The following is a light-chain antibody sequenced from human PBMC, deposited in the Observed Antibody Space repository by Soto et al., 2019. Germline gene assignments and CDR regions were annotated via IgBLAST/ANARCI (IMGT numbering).Light chain of an antibody. V-gene: IGKV3-15*01. CDR1: QSVGSK. Sequence: EVVMTQSPATLSVSPGERATLSCRASQSVGSKLAWYQQKPGQAPRLLIFDAFTRATGIPARFSGSGSGTELTLFISSLQSEDFAVYYCQQYHNWPPLTFGGGTKVEI. CDR2: DAF. CDR3: QQYHNWPPLT. J-gene: IGKJ4*01.